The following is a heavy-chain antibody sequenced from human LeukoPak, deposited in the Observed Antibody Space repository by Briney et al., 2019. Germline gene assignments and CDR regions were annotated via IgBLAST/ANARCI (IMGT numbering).Heavy chain of an antibody. CDR1: GYTFTSCD. D-gene: IGHD6-19*01. V-gene: IGHV1-8*03. J-gene: IGHJ4*02. CDR3: AGDSGWPYYFDY. CDR2: MNPNSGNT. Sequence: ASVKVSCKASGYTFTSCDINWVRQATGQGLEWMGWMNPNSGNTGYAQKFQGRVTITRNTSISTAYMELSSLRSEDTAVYYCAGDSGWPYYFDYWGQGTLVTVSS.